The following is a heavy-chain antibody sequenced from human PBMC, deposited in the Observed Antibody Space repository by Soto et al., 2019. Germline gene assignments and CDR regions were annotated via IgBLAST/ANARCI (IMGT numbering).Heavy chain of an antibody. CDR1: GFTSSTNS. V-gene: IGHV3-23*01. CDR3: AKWEGCGDS. CDR2: LSVGGDRT. D-gene: IGHD1-26*01. J-gene: IGHJ5*01. Sequence: ESGGGLVQPGGSLRLSCAAFGFTSSTNSMAWVRQTPGKGLEWVSGLSVGGDRTFYLESVKGRFTISSDTSKNVVYLQMNSLKADDTAVYFCAKWEGCGDSWGQGTLVTVSS.